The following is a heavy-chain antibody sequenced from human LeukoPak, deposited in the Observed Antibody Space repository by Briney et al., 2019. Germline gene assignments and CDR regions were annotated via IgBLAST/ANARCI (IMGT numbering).Heavy chain of an antibody. Sequence: GGSLRLSRAASGFTFSNYWMHWVRQAPGKGLVWVSRINSDGSSTNYADSVKGRFTISRDNARNTVYLQMNSLRAEDTAVYYCVRLLDRDYWGQGTPVTVSS. CDR1: GFTFSNYW. CDR3: VRLLDRDY. J-gene: IGHJ4*02. V-gene: IGHV3-74*01. D-gene: IGHD3-3*01. CDR2: INSDGSST.